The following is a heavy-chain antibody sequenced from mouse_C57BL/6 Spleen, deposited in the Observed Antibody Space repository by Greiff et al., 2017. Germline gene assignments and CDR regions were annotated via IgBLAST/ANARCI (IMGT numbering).Heavy chain of an antibody. CDR3: ARGAILRTGEAMDY. D-gene: IGHD3-1*01. Sequence: EVQRVESGGGLVQPGGSLKLSCAASGFTFSDYYMYWVRQTPEKRLEWVAYISNGGGSTYYPDTVKGRFTISRDNAKNTLYLQMSRLKSEDTAMYYCARGAILRTGEAMDYWGQGTSVTVSA. V-gene: IGHV5-12*01. CDR1: GFTFSDYY. CDR2: ISNGGGST. J-gene: IGHJ4*01.